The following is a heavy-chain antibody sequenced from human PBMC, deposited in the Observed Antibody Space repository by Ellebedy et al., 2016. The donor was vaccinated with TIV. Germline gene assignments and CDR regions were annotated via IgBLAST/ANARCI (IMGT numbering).Heavy chain of an antibody. J-gene: IGHJ3*02. V-gene: IGHV1-3*01. CDR3: ARSTTVNCAFDI. Sequence: ASSVKVSCKASVYTFLLYAIHWVRQAPGQSLEWMGWINPNNGDIRYSQNFQDRVTITRDTSESTAYMEVSSLRSEDTAVYDCARSTTVNCAFDIWGQGTMVTVSS. CDR2: INPNNGDI. CDR1: VYTFLLYA. D-gene: IGHD4-17*01.